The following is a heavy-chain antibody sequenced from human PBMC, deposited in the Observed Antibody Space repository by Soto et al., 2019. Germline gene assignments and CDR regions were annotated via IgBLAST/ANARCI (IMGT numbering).Heavy chain of an antibody. CDR1: GFTFRSYA. J-gene: IGHJ4*02. CDR3: VRSMIIVVRLIALDY. V-gene: IGHV3-30-3*01. Sequence: GGSLRFSCGASGFTFRSYAMHWVRETPGKGLEWVAVISYDGSNKHYAGSVKGRFSISRDNAKNMLYLQMDSLSSEDTAVYYCVRSMIIVVRLIALDYWGQGTLVSFSS. CDR2: ISYDGSNK. D-gene: IGHD3-22*01.